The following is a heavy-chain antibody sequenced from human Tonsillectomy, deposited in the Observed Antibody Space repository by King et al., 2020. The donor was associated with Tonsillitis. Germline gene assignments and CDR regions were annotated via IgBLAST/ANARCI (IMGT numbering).Heavy chain of an antibody. CDR3: ARVYDSGSDYYMDV. CDR2: IYPGDSDR. CDR1: GYSFTTYW. D-gene: IGHD3-10*01. Sequence: QLVQSGAEVKKPGESLKISCKVSGYSFTTYWIGWVRQMPGKGLEWMGIIYPGDSDRKYSPSCQGQVTMSADKSISTAYLQWGSLKASDTAMYYCARVYDSGSDYYMDVWGKGTTVTVSS. J-gene: IGHJ6*03. V-gene: IGHV5-51*06.